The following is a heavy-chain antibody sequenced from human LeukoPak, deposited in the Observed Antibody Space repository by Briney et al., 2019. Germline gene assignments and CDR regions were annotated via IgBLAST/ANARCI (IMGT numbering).Heavy chain of an antibody. CDR1: GFTFSDYY. CDR3: ARDRDTAMVTNGVDY. Sequence: GGSLRLSCAASGFTFSDYYMSWIRQAPGKGLEGVSYISSSGSTIYYADSVKGRFTISRDNAKNSLYLQMNSLRAEDTAVYYCARDRDTAMVTNGVDYWGQGTLVTVSS. CDR2: ISSSGSTI. V-gene: IGHV3-11*01. D-gene: IGHD5-18*01. J-gene: IGHJ4*02.